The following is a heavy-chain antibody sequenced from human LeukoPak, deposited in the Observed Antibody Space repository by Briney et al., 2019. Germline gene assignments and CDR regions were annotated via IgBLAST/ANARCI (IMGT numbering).Heavy chain of an antibody. D-gene: IGHD5-12*01. V-gene: IGHV4-59*01. CDR2: IYYSGST. Sequence: SETLSLTCTVSGGSINTYYWSWIRQPPGKGLEWIGYIYYSGSTNYNPSLKSRVTISVDTSKNQFSLKVSSVTAADTAVYYCARDKRGYSGYDGMELWGQGTLVTVSS. CDR3: ARDKRGYSGYDGMEL. J-gene: IGHJ4*02. CDR1: GGSINTYY.